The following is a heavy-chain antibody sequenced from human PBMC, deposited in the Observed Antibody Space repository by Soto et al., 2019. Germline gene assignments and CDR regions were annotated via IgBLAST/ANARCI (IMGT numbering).Heavy chain of an antibody. CDR3: AKDRHYPRDYFHY. J-gene: IGHJ4*02. CDR1: GFTFSSSA. Sequence: GESLKISCAASGFTFSSSAISWVRQAPGKGLEWVSAVSANGQGIYYADPVRGRFTISRDNSKNTVFLHMDSLSAEDTAVYYCAKDRHYPRDYFHYWGQGTLVTVSS. D-gene: IGHD3-10*01. V-gene: IGHV3-23*01. CDR2: VSANGQGI.